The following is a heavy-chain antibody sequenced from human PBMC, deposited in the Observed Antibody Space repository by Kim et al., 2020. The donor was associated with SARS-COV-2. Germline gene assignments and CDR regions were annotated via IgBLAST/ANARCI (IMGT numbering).Heavy chain of an antibody. CDR1: GYTLTELS. J-gene: IGHJ4*02. V-gene: IGHV1-24*01. Sequence: ASVKVSCKVSGYTLTELSMHWVRQAPGKGLEWMGGFDPEDGETIYAQKFQGRVTMTEDTSTDTAYMELSSLRSEDTAVYYCATYPPESIAARDYFDYWGQGTLVTVSS. CDR3: ATYPPESIAARDYFDY. CDR2: FDPEDGET. D-gene: IGHD6-6*01.